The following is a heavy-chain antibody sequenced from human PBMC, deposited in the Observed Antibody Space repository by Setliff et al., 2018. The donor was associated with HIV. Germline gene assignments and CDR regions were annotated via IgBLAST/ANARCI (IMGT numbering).Heavy chain of an antibody. CDR2: IYKSGSS. CDR3: AIGGRWFGEFNF. V-gene: IGHV4-61*02. Sequence: PSETLSLTCTVSGGSISGTYYWNWIRQPAGKGLEWVGRIYKSGSSNANPPLKSRVTLSVDASKNQFSLKLNSVTAADTAVYYCAIGGRWFGEFNFWGQGTLVTVSS. CDR1: GGSISGTYY. D-gene: IGHD3-10*01. J-gene: IGHJ4*02.